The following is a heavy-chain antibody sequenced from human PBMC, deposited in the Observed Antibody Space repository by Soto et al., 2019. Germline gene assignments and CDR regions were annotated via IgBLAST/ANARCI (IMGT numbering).Heavy chain of an antibody. V-gene: IGHV4-30-4*01. Sequence: QVHLQESGPGLVKPSQTLSLTCTVSGGSISSGEYYWSWIRQPPGKGLEWIGYIYYSGSTYYNPSLKGRVTISLDTSKDQFSLKLSSVAAADTAVYYCARFIVRSSGMDVWGQGTTVTVSS. D-gene: IGHD3-10*01. CDR1: GGSISSGEYY. J-gene: IGHJ6*02. CDR2: IYYSGST. CDR3: ARFIVRSSGMDV.